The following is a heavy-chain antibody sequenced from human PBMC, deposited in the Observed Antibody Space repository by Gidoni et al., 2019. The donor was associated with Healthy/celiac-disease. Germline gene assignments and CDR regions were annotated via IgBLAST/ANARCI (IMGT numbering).Heavy chain of an antibody. CDR1: GFTFSSYW. D-gene: IGHD2-2*01. CDR2: INSDGSST. CDR3: ERGPYCSSTSCYRGYNWFDP. J-gene: IGHJ5*02. V-gene: IGHV3-74*01. Sequence: EVQLVESGGGLVQPGGSRRLSCAASGFTFSSYWMHWVRQAPGKGLVLVSRINSDGSSTSYADSVKGRFTISRDNATNTLYLQMNSLRAEDTAVYYCERGPYCSSTSCYRGYNWFDPWGQGTLVTVSS.